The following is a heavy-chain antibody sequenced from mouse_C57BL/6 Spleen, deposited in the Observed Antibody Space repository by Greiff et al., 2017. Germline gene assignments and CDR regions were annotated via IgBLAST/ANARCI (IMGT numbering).Heavy chain of an antibody. J-gene: IGHJ4*01. Sequence: QVQLQQPGAELVRPGSSVKLSCKASGYTFTSYWMHWVKQRPIQGLEWIGNIDPSDSETHYNQKFKDKATLTVDTSSSTAYMQLSSLTSEDSAVYYCARSDYYYGSIYYYAMDYWGQGTSVTVSS. D-gene: IGHD1-1*01. V-gene: IGHV1-52*01. CDR1: GYTFTSYW. CDR2: IDPSDSET. CDR3: ARSDYYYGSIYYYAMDY.